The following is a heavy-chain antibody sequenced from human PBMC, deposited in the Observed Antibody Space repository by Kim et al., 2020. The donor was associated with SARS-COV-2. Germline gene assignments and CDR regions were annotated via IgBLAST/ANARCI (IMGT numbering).Heavy chain of an antibody. Sequence: GGSLRLSCAASGFTFSSYWMSWVRQAPGKGLEWVANIKQDGSEKYYVDSVKGRFTISRDNAKNSLYLQMNSLRAEDTAVYYCARDKGGYCSAGSCYLFGAACAPWGPGTLVTVSS. CDR2: IKQDGSEK. CDR3: ARDKGGYCSAGSCYLFGAACAP. D-gene: IGHD2-15*01. J-gene: IGHJ5*02. CDR1: GFTFSSYW. V-gene: IGHV3-7*01.